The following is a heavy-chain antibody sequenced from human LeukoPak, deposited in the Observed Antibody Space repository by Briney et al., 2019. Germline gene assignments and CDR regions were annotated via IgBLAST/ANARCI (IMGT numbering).Heavy chain of an antibody. CDR1: GFTFSNYA. Sequence: PGGSLRLSCSASGFTFSNYALHWVRQAPGKGLEYVSTVSNNGGNTNYADSVKGRFTISRDNSKNTLYLQMNSLRAEDTAVYYCARGGTVVTHDYWGQGTLVTVSS. D-gene: IGHD4-23*01. CDR2: VSNNGGNT. J-gene: IGHJ4*02. CDR3: ARGGTVVTHDY. V-gene: IGHV3-64*04.